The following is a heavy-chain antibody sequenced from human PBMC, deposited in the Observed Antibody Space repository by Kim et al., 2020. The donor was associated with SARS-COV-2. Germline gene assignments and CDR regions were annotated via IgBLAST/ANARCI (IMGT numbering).Heavy chain of an antibody. V-gene: IGHV3-30*18. CDR2: ISYDGSNK. J-gene: IGHJ4*02. CDR1: GFTFSRYG. CDR3: TKERSSIVVVSATFDY. D-gene: IGHD2-21*02. Sequence: GGSLRLSCAASGFTFSRYGIHWVRQAPGKGLEWVAVISYDGSNKYYADSVKGRFTTSRDNSKNTLYLQMNSLRAEDTAVYYFTKERSSIVVVSATFDYWGQGTLVTVSS.